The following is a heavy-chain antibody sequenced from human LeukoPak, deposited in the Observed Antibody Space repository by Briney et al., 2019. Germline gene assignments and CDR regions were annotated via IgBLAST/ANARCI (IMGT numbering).Heavy chain of an antibody. Sequence: GGSLRLSCAASGFTFSSYAMSWVRQAPGKGLVWVSAISGSGGSTYYADSVKGRFTISRDNSKNTLYLQMNSLRAEDTAVYYCARPYRYYYDSSGYYWGPHYWGQGTLVTVSS. CDR3: ARPYRYYYDSSGYYWGPHY. V-gene: IGHV3-23*01. CDR2: ISGSGGST. CDR1: GFTFSSYA. D-gene: IGHD3-22*01. J-gene: IGHJ4*02.